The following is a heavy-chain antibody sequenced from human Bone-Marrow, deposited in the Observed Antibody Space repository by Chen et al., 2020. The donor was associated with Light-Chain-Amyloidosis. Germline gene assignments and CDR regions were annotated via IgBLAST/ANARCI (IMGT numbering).Heavy chain of an antibody. CDR2: IYYNGDT. J-gene: IGHJ6*02. D-gene: IGHD3-9*01. V-gene: IGHV4-39*01. Sequence: QLQLQESGPGLVKPSETLSLTCGVSGDSISRSSHYWGWIRQPPGKGLEWIGSIYYNGDTYYNPPFPGRVTISVDPSESQFSQRLSSVTAADPAVYSRASLRYAPTPLGRRIPPYHGIAVWG. CDR3: ASLRYAPTPLGRRIPPYHGIAV. CDR1: GDSISRSSHY.